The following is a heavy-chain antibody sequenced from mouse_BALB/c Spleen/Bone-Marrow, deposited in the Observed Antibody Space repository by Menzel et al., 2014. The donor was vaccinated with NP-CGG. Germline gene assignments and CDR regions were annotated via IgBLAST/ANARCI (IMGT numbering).Heavy chain of an antibody. V-gene: IGHV5-9-2*01. D-gene: IGHD2-4*01. CDR3: ARHAYYDQTEVSFIY. CDR2: ISGGGSYT. CDR1: GFTFSNYG. J-gene: IGHJ3*01. Sequence: EVHLVESGGGLVKSGGSLKLSCAASGFTFSNYGMSWVRQTPEKRLEWVATISGGGSYTFYSDSVKGRFTISRDNAKNNLYLQLSSLRSEDTAVYYCARHAYYDQTEVSFIYWGQGTLVTVPA.